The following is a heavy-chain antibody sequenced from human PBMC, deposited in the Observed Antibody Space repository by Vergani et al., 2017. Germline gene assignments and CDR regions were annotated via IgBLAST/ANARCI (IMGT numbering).Heavy chain of an antibody. CDR1: GGSISSYY. CDR3: ARDRVNGYSYEGYYGMDV. D-gene: IGHD5-18*01. CDR2: IYYSGST. J-gene: IGHJ6*02. Sequence: QVQLQESGPGLVKPSETLSLTCTVFGGSISSYYWSWIRQPPGKGLEWVGYIYYSGSTNYNPSLKSRVTLAVDTSKNQFSLKLSSVTAADTAVYYCARDRVNGYSYEGYYGMDVWGQGTTVTVSS. V-gene: IGHV4-59*01.